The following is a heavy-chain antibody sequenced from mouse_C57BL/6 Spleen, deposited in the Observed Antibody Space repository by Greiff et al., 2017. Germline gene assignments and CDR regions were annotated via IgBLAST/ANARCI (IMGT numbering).Heavy chain of an antibody. J-gene: IGHJ3*01. V-gene: IGHV1-59*01. D-gene: IGHD1-1*01. Sequence: QVQLQQPGAELVRPGTSVKLSCKASGYTFTSYWMHWVKQRPGQGLEWIGVIDPSDSYTNYNQKFKGKATLTVDTSSSTAYMQLSSLTSEDSAVYYCARSGDGSSSWFAYWGQGTLVTVSA. CDR2: IDPSDSYT. CDR1: GYTFTSYW. CDR3: ARSGDGSSSWFAY.